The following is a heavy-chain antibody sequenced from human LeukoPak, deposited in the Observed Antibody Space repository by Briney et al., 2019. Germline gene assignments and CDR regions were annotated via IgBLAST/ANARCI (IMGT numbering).Heavy chain of an antibody. J-gene: IGHJ4*02. D-gene: IGHD3-22*01. V-gene: IGHV4-30-4*01. CDR2: IYYSGST. CDR1: GGSISSGDFY. Sequence: SETLSLTCTVAGGSISSGDFYWSWIRQPPGKGLEWIDYIYYSGSTYYNPSLKSRVTISVDTSKNQFSLKLSSVTAADTAVYYCARGGDYYDSSGYHCWGQGTLVTVSS. CDR3: ARGGDYYDSSGYHC.